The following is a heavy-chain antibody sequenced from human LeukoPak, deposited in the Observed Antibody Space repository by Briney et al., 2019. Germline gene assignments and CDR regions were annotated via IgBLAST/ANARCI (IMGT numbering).Heavy chain of an antibody. J-gene: IGHJ3*02. Sequence: PGGSLRLSCAASGFTFSSYEMNWVRQAPGKGLELVSYISSSGSTIYYADSVKGRFTISRDNAKNSLYLQMNSLRAEDTAVYYCAREVRGRCDAFDIWGQGTMVTVSS. CDR1: GFTFSSYE. CDR3: AREVRGRCDAFDI. CDR2: ISSSGSTI. D-gene: IGHD2-15*01. V-gene: IGHV3-48*03.